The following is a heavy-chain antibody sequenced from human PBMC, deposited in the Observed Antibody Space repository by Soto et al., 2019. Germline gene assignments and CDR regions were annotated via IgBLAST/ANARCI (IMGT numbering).Heavy chain of an antibody. CDR3: ARDDFWSGLGYGMDV. CDR2: ISSSSSYI. CDR1: GFTFSRYS. D-gene: IGHD3-3*01. Sequence: EVQLVESGGGLVKPGGSLRLSCAASGFTFSRYSMNWVRQAPGKGLEWVSSISSSSSYIYYADSVKGRFTISRDNAKNSLYLQMNSLRAEDTAVYYCARDDFWSGLGYGMDVWGQGTTVTVSS. V-gene: IGHV3-21*01. J-gene: IGHJ6*02.